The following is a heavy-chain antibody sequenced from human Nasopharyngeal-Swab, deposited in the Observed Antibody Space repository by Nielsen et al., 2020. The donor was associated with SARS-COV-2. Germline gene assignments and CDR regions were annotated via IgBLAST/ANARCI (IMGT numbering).Heavy chain of an antibody. Sequence: ASAMVSCNASADTFTSYAMHCLRQAPGQRLEWMGWINAGNGNTKYSQKFQGRVTITRDTSASTAYMELSSLRSEDTAVYYCARDLYGYRPWGQGTLVTVSS. J-gene: IGHJ5*02. CDR3: ARDLYGYRP. V-gene: IGHV1-3*01. CDR1: ADTFTSYA. D-gene: IGHD5-24*01. CDR2: INAGNGNT.